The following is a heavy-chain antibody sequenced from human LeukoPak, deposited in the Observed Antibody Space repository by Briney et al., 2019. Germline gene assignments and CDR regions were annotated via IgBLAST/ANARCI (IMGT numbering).Heavy chain of an antibody. CDR2: INHSGST. Sequence: SETLSLTCAVHGGSFSGYYWSWIRQPPGKGLERIGEINHSGSTNYNPSLKSRVTISVDTSKNQFSLKLSSVTAADTAVYYCARGGVLVYYYYGMDVWGQGTTVTVSS. D-gene: IGHD1-1*01. J-gene: IGHJ6*02. V-gene: IGHV4-34*01. CDR1: GGSFSGYY. CDR3: ARGGVLVYYYYGMDV.